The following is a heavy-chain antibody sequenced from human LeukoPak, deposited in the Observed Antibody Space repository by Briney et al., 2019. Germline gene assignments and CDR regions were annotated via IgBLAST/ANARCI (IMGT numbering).Heavy chain of an antibody. Sequence: PGGSLRLSCSASGFTFSSYIMHWARQAPGKGLEYVSAITSNGDTTYYADSVKGRVTISRDNSKNTLYLQMSSLRAEDTAVYYCASLPGYSSGWELFDYWGQGTLVTVSS. CDR3: ASLPGYSSGWELFDY. V-gene: IGHV3-64D*09. CDR1: GFTFSSYI. D-gene: IGHD6-19*01. J-gene: IGHJ4*02. CDR2: ITSNGDTT.